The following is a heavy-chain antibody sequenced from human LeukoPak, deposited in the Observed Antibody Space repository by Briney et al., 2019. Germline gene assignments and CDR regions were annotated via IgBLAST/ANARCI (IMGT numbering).Heavy chain of an antibody. CDR3: ARRSFYYDSSGFGLEFDY. D-gene: IGHD3-22*01. CDR1: GFTFSSYA. J-gene: IGHJ4*02. Sequence: PGGSLRLSCAASGFTFSSYAMSWIRQPPGKGLEWIGEINHSGSTNYNPSLKSRVTISVDTSKNQFSLKLSSVTAADTAVYYCARRSFYYDSSGFGLEFDYWGQGTLVTVSS. V-gene: IGHV4-34*01. CDR2: INHSGST.